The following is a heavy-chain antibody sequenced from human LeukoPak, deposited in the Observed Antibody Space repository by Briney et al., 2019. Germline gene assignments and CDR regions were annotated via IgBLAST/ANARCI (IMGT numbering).Heavy chain of an antibody. CDR1: GGSISSYY. CDR3: AXXXXPRSYYYYYGMDV. V-gene: IGHV4-59*08. Sequence: SETLSLTCTVSGGSISSYYWSWIRQPPGKGLEWIGYIYYSGSTNYNPSLKSRVTISVDTSKNQFSLKLSSVTAADTAVYYCAXXXXPRSYYYYYGMDVWGQGTTVTVSS. CDR2: IYYSGST. J-gene: IGHJ6*02.